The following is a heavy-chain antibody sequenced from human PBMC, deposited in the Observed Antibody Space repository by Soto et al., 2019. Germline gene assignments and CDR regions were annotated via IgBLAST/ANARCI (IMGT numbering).Heavy chain of an antibody. CDR1: GFSLSTSGVG. CDR3: AHSYGSGRPLVAFDI. D-gene: IGHD3-10*01. CDR2: IYWNDDK. J-gene: IGHJ3*02. V-gene: IGHV2-5*01. Sequence: QITLKESGPTLVKPTQPLTLTCTFSGFSLSTSGVGVGWIRQPPGKALEWLALIYWNDDKRYSPSLKSRLTITKDTSKNQVVLTMTNMDPVDTATYYCAHSYGSGRPLVAFDIWGQGTMVTVSS.